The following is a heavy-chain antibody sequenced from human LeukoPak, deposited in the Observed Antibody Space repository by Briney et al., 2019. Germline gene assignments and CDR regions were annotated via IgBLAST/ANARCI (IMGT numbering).Heavy chain of an antibody. J-gene: IGHJ4*02. Sequence: SVKVSCKASGGTFSSYAISWVRQAPGQGLEWMGGIIPIFGTANYAQKFQGRVTITADESTSTAYMELSSLRSEGTAVYYCAPLDPYGDYSLDYWGQGTLVTVSS. V-gene: IGHV1-69*13. CDR3: APLDPYGDYSLDY. CDR1: GGTFSSYA. D-gene: IGHD4-17*01. CDR2: IIPIFGTA.